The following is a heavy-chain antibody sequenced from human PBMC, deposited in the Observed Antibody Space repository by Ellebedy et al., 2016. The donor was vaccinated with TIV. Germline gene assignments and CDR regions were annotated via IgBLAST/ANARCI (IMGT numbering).Heavy chain of an antibody. D-gene: IGHD6-19*01. Sequence: SVKVSCXASGYTFTGYYMHWVRQAPGQGLEWMGGIIPIFGTANYAQKFQGRVTITADESTSTAYMEMSSLRSEDTAVYYCARGLFSGWAFDYWGQGTLVTVSS. CDR1: GYTFTGYY. CDR2: IIPIFGTA. V-gene: IGHV1-69*13. J-gene: IGHJ4*02. CDR3: ARGLFSGWAFDY.